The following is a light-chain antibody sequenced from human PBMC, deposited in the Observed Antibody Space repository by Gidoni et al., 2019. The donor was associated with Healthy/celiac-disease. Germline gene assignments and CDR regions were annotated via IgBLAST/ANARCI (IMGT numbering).Light chain of an antibody. Sequence: EIVLTQSPGTLSLSPGERATLSCRASQSVSSSYFTWYQQKPGQDPRLLIYGASSRATGIPDRFSGSCSGTDFTLTISRLAPEDFAVYYCQQYGSSPRTFGQGTKVEIK. J-gene: IGKJ1*01. CDR3: QQYGSSPRT. CDR2: GAS. V-gene: IGKV3-20*01. CDR1: QSVSSSY.